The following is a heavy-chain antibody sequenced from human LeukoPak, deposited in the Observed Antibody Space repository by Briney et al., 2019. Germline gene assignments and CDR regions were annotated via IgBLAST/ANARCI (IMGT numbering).Heavy chain of an antibody. V-gene: IGHV4-39*07. D-gene: IGHD3-3*01. J-gene: IGHJ4*02. CDR3: ARGRSDFWSGYYLGD. CDR2: IYYSGST. Sequence: PSETLSLTCTVSGGSISSSSYYWGWIRQPPGKGLEWIGSIYYSGSTYYNPSLKSRVTISVDTSKNQFSLKLSSVTAADTAVYYCARGRSDFWSGYYLGDWGQGTLVTVSS. CDR1: GGSISSSSYY.